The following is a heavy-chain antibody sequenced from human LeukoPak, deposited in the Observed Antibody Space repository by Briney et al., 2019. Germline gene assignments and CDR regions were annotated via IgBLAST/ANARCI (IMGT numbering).Heavy chain of an antibody. CDR3: ARALGEGEFDY. J-gene: IGHJ4*02. CDR2: IYYSGST. Sequence: SETLSLTCAVYGGSFSGYYWSWIRQPPGKGLEWIGYIYYSGSTNYNPSLKSRVTISVDTSKNQFSLKLSSVTAADTAVYYCARALGEGEFDYWGQGTLVAVSS. D-gene: IGHD3-10*01. CDR1: GGSFSGYY. V-gene: IGHV4-59*01.